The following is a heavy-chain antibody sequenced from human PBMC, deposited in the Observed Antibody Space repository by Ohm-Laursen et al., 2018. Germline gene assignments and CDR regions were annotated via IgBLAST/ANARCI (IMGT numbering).Heavy chain of an antibody. D-gene: IGHD2-21*02. CDR2: ISYDGNEK. V-gene: IGHV3-30*18. Sequence: SLRLSCAASGFSLRDYAMHWVRQAPGKGLQWVAVISYDGNEKFYADSVKGRFTISRDNSKNTLYLQMSSLRAEDTAVYYCAKSIVVVTTLDYWGQGSLVTVSS. CDR1: GFSLRDYA. CDR3: AKSIVVVTTLDY. J-gene: IGHJ4*02.